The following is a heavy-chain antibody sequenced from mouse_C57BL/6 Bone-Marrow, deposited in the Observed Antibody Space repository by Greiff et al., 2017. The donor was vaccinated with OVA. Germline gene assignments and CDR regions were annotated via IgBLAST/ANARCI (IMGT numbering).Heavy chain of an antibody. CDR3: ARRGAILPYYFDY. D-gene: IGHD1-1*01. Sequence: VQLQQPGAELVRPGSSVKLSCKASGYTFTSYWMHWVKQRPIQGLEWIGNIDPSDSETHYNQKFKDKATLTVDKSSSTAYMQLSSLTSADSAVYYCARRGAILPYYFDYWGQGTTLTVSS. CDR2: IDPSDSET. J-gene: IGHJ2*01. CDR1: GYTFTSYW. V-gene: IGHV1-52*01.